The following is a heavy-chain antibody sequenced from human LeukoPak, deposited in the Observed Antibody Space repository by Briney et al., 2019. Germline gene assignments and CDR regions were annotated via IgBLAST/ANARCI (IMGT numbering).Heavy chain of an antibody. J-gene: IGHJ4*02. CDR3: ARTKHIAAAGTGY. CDR2: IYYSGST. D-gene: IGHD6-13*01. V-gene: IGHV4-39*07. Sequence: SETLSLTCTVSGGSTSSSSYYWGWIRQPPGTGLEWLGSIYYSGSTYYNPSLKSRVTISVDTSKNQFSLKLSSVTAADTAVYYCARTKHIAAAGTGYWGQGTLVTVSS. CDR1: GGSTSSSSYY.